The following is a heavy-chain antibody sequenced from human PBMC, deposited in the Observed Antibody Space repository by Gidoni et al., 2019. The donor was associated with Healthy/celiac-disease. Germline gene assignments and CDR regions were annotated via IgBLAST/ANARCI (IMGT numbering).Heavy chain of an antibody. CDR2: ISSSSSYI. Sequence: EVQLVESGGGLVKPGGSLRLSCAAFGFTFSSYSMNWVRQAPGKGLGWVSSISSSSSYIYYADSVKCRFTISRDNAKNSLYLQMNSLRAEDTAVYYCARDPAGWGGMDVWGQGTTVTVSS. CDR1: GFTFSSYS. J-gene: IGHJ6*02. CDR3: ARDPAGWGGMDV. D-gene: IGHD3-10*01. V-gene: IGHV3-21*01.